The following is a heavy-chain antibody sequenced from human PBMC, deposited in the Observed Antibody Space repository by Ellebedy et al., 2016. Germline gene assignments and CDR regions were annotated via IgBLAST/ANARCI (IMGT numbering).Heavy chain of an antibody. CDR2: IYSSGTT. V-gene: IGHV4-39*07. J-gene: IGHJ4*02. Sequence: GSLRLSXTVSGYSISFTSYFWGWVRQPPGKGLEWIATIYSSGTTYYNPSLKSRVTISVDTSKNQFSLKLSSVTAADTAVYYCARDNRSTVTPFDYWGQGTLVTVSS. CDR3: ARDNRSTVTPFDY. CDR1: GYSISFTSYF. D-gene: IGHD4-17*01.